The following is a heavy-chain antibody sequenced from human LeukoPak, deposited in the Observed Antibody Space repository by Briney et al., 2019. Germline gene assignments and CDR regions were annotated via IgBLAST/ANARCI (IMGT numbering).Heavy chain of an antibody. CDR1: GFTFSSYA. CDR2: ISGSGGST. CDR3: AKVGLWFGELLGAFVI. Sequence: PGGSLRLSCAASGFTFSSYAMSWVRQAPGKGLEWVSAISGSGGSTYYADSVKGRFTISRDNSKNTLYLQMNSLRAEDTAVYYCAKVGLWFGELLGAFVIWGQGTMVTVSS. V-gene: IGHV3-23*01. J-gene: IGHJ3*02. D-gene: IGHD3-10*01.